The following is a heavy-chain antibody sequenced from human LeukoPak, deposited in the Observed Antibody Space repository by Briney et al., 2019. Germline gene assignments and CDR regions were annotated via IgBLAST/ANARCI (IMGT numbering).Heavy chain of an antibody. V-gene: IGHV3-66*01. CDR3: ARESSGWLQLFDY. D-gene: IGHD5-24*01. Sequence: GGSLRLTCAASGFTVSSKYMSWVRQAPGKGLEWVSVIYSGGSTYYADSVKGRFTISRDNSKNTVYLQMNSLRAEDTAVYYCARESSGWLQLFDYWGQGTLVTVSS. CDR2: IYSGGST. J-gene: IGHJ4*02. CDR1: GFTVSSKY.